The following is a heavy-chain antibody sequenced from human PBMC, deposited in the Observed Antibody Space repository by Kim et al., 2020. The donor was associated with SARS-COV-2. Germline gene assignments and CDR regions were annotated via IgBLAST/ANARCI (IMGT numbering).Heavy chain of an antibody. D-gene: IGHD6-13*01. J-gene: IGHJ3*02. V-gene: IGHV3-73*01. CDR2: IRSKANSYAT. CDR1: GFTFSDSA. CDR3: TRVTPYSNSWWDAFDI. Sequence: GGSLRLSCAASGFTFSDSAMYWVRQASGKGLEWVGRIRSKANSYATAYYVSVKGRFIIDRDDSKNTAYLQMNSLKTEDTAIYYCTRVTPYSNSWWDAFDIWGQGKMVTGSS.